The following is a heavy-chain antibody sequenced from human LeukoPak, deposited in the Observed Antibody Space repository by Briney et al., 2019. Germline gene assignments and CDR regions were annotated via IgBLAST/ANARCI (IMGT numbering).Heavy chain of an antibody. V-gene: IGHV3-23*01. CDR1: GFTFSSYA. CDR3: ARTPNRFYDF. J-gene: IGHJ4*02. Sequence: GGSLRLSCAASGFTFSSYAFNWVRQAPGKGLEWVSGITMRGDSTYYADSVKGRFTISRDNSKNTLYLQMTSLRAEDTALYYCARTPNRFYDFWGQGTLVTVSS. CDR2: ITMRGDST.